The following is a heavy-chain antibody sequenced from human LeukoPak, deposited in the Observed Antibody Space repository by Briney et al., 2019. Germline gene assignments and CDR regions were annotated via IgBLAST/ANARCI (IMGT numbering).Heavy chain of an antibody. CDR3: ARDQTPSSGWFDY. V-gene: IGHV3-33*01. J-gene: IGHJ4*02. CDR2: IWYDGSNK. CDR1: GFTFSSYG. Sequence: PGRSLRLSCAASGFTFSSYGMHWVRQAPGKGLEWVAVIWYDGSNKYYADSVKGRFTISRDNSKNTLYLQMNSLRAEDTAVYCCARDQTPSSGWFDYWGQGTLVTVSS. D-gene: IGHD6-19*01.